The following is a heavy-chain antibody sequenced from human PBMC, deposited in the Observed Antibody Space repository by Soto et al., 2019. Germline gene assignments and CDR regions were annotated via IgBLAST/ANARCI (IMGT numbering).Heavy chain of an antibody. Sequence: SETLSLTCTVSGGSISSSSYYWGWIRQPPGKGLEWIGSIYYSGSTYYNPSLKSRVTISVDTSKNQFSLKLSSVTAADTAVYYCARLDRFLEWLSFFDYWGQGTQVTVSS. J-gene: IGHJ4*02. V-gene: IGHV4-39*01. CDR1: GGSISSSSYY. D-gene: IGHD3-3*01. CDR3: ARLDRFLEWLSFFDY. CDR2: IYYSGST.